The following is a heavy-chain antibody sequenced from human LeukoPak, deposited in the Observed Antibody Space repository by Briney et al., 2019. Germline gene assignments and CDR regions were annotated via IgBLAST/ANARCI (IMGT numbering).Heavy chain of an antibody. CDR1: GFTFSSYG. CDR3: AKDLTGIAVARLDV. CDR2: LSGGGDST. Sequence: PGGSLRLSCAASGFTFSSYGMSWVRQAPGKGLEWVSGLSGGGDSTYYADSVKGRFTISRDNSKNTLFLQMNSLRAEDTAVYYCAKDLTGIAVARLDVWGKGTTVTVSS. D-gene: IGHD6-19*01. V-gene: IGHV3-23*01. J-gene: IGHJ6*04.